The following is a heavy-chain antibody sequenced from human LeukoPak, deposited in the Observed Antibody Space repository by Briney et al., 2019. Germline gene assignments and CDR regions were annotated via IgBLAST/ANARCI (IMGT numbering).Heavy chain of an antibody. V-gene: IGHV3-74*01. CDR2: IDNDGSST. CDR3: VRGCFGFDY. CDR1: GFTYSGNW. Sequence: PGGSLTLSCAASGFTYSGNWMHWVRQPPGKGLEWISRIDNDGSSTVYADFAEGRFTISRENAENTLYLQMSSLRVEDTAVYYCVRGCFGFDYWGQGTLVTVSS. J-gene: IGHJ4*02. D-gene: IGHD3-3*01.